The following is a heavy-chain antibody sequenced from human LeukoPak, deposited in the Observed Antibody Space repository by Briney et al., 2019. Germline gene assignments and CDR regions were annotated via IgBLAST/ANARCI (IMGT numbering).Heavy chain of an antibody. CDR1: GGSISSYY. Sequence: SETLSLTCTVSGGSISSYYWSWIRQPPGKGLEWIGYIYYSGSTKYNPSLKSRVTISADTSKNQFSLKLSSVTAADTAVYYCARELIVDTAMVGYNWFDPWGQGTLVTVSS. V-gene: IGHV4-59*01. J-gene: IGHJ5*02. CDR3: ARELIVDTAMVGYNWFDP. D-gene: IGHD5-18*01. CDR2: IYYSGST.